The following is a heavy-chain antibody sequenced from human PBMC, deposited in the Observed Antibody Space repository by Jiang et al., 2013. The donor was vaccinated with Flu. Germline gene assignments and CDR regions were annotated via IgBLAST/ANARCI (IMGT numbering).Heavy chain of an antibody. CDR2: IYYSGST. J-gene: IGHJ5*02. CDR1: GGSISSGGYY. CDR3: ARGRFLEWLSTKNWFDP. Sequence: GPGLVKPSQTLSLTCTVSGGSISSGGYYWSWIRQHPGKGLEWIGYIYYSGSTYYNPSLKSRVTISVDTSKNQFSLKLSSVTAADTAVYYCARGRFLEWLSTKNWFDPWGQGTLVTVSS. V-gene: IGHV4-31*03. D-gene: IGHD3-3*01.